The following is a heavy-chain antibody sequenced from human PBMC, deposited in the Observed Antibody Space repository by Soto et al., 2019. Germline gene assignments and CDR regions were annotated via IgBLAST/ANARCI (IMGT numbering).Heavy chain of an antibody. CDR1: GFNVSSTS. CDR3: AIEGSGSSTSFDY. J-gene: IGHJ4*02. CDR2: IYSGAGT. D-gene: IGHD2-2*01. Sequence: VQLVESGGGLVQPGGSLRLSCAASGFNVSSTSMSWVRQAPGKGLEWVSVIYSGAGTHYAGSVKGRFTISRDTSKNTLYLQMNSLRVEETAVYYCAIEGSGSSTSFDYWGQGTLVTVSS. V-gene: IGHV3-66*01.